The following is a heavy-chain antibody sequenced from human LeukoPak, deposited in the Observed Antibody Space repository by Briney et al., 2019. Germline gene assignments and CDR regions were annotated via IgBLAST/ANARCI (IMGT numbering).Heavy chain of an antibody. CDR1: GGSISSYY. D-gene: IGHD6-13*01. V-gene: IGHV4-4*07. Sequence: SETLSLTCTVSGGSISSYYWSWIRQPAGKGLEWIGRIYTSGSTNYNPSLKSRVTISVDTSKNQFSLKLSSVTAADTAVYYCAGIAAAGKSNDYWGQGTLVTVSS. CDR2: IYTSGST. J-gene: IGHJ4*02. CDR3: AGIAAAGKSNDY.